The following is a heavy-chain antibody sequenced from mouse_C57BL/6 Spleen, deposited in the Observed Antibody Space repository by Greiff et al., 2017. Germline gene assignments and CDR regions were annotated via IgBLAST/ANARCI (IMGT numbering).Heavy chain of an antibody. V-gene: IGHV1-56*01. J-gene: IGHJ2*01. CDR1: GYTFTSHW. CDR3: ARWGLRREGFDY. D-gene: IGHD2-2*01. Sequence: VQLQQPGAELVMPGASVKLSCKASGYTFTSHWMQWVRQRPGQGLEWIGEIFPGSGSTYYNEKFKGKATLTVDTSSSTAYMQLSSLTSEDSAVYFCARWGLRREGFDYWGQGTTLTVSS. CDR2: IFPGSGST.